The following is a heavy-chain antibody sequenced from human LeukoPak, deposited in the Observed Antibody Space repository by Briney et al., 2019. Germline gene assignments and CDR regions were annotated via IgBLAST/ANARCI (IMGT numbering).Heavy chain of an antibody. Sequence: NPSETLSLTCTVSGDSMSNYYWAWIRQPPGKGLDYIGYIYYSGSTDYNLSLKSRVTISIDTSKNQFSLNLRSVTTADTAIYYCARFEPFSVGPYNYHYLGVWGKGTTVTVSS. V-gene: IGHV4-59*01. J-gene: IGHJ6*03. D-gene: IGHD4-23*01. CDR1: GDSMSNYY. CDR2: IYYSGST. CDR3: ARFEPFSVGPYNYHYLGV.